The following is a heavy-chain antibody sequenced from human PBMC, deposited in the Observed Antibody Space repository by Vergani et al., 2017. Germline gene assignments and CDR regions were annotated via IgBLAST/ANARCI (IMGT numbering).Heavy chain of an antibody. CDR2: INHSGST. Sequence: QVQLQQWGAGLLKPSDTLSLTCAVYGGSFSGYYWSWIRQPPGKGLEWIGEINHSGSTNYNPSLKSRVTISVDTSKNQFSLKLSSVTAADTAVYYCARGHPFDPWGQGTLVTVSS. CDR3: ARGHPFDP. CDR1: GGSFSGYY. J-gene: IGHJ5*02. V-gene: IGHV4-34*01.